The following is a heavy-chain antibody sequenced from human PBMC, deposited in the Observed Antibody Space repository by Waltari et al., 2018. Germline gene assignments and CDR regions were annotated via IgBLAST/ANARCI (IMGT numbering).Heavy chain of an antibody. CDR1: GFTFSNSW. Sequence: EVQLVESGGGLVQPGGSLRLSCAASGFTFSNSWMYWVRQAPGKGLVWVSRIISDGSSTTYADSVKGRFTISRDNAKNTLYLQMNSLRAEDTAVYYCARLSNWAGDYWGQGTLVTVSS. D-gene: IGHD1-1*01. V-gene: IGHV3-74*01. J-gene: IGHJ4*02. CDR2: IISDGSST. CDR3: ARLSNWAGDY.